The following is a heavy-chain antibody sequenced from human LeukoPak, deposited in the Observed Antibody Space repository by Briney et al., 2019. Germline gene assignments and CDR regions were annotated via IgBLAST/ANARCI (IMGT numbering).Heavy chain of an antibody. V-gene: IGHV3-7*01. D-gene: IGHD2-15*01. CDR2: IKQDGSEK. CDR3: ARVGFQNILLWPYDY. Sequence: GGSLRLSCAASVFTFSNYWMSWVRQAPGKGLEWVANIKQDGSEKYYVDSVKGRFTISRDNAKNSLYLQMNSLRAAATAVYFCARVGFQNILLWPYDYWGQGTLVTVSS. CDR1: VFTFSNYW. J-gene: IGHJ4*02.